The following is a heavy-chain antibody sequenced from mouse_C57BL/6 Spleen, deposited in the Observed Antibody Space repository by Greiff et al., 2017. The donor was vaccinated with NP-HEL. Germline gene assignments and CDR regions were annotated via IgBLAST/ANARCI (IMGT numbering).Heavy chain of an antibody. V-gene: IGHV1-80*01. Sequence: QVQLKQSGAELVKPGASVKISCKASGYAFSSYWMNWVKQRPGKGLEWIGQIYPGDGDTNYNGKFKGKATLTADKSSSTAYMQLSSLTSEDSAVYFCARPYYYGSRSLYFDYWGQGTTLTVSS. D-gene: IGHD1-1*01. CDR2: IYPGDGDT. J-gene: IGHJ2*01. CDR1: GYAFSSYW. CDR3: ARPYYYGSRSLYFDY.